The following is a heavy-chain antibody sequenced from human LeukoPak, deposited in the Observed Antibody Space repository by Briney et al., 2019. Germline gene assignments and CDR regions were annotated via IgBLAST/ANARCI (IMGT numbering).Heavy chain of an antibody. V-gene: IGHV3-48*01. CDR3: ARGVNFDY. CDR1: GFTLSSYS. D-gene: IGHD4-11*01. CDR2: ISSSSTI. J-gene: IGHJ4*02. Sequence: GGSLRLSCAASGFTLSSYSMNWVRQAPGKGLEWVSYISSSSTIYYADSVKGRFTISRDNAKNSLYLQMNSLRAEDTAVYYCARGVNFDYWGQGTLVTVSS.